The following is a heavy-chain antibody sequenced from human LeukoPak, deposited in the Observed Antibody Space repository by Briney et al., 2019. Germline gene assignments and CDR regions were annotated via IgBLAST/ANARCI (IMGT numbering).Heavy chain of an antibody. V-gene: IGHV4-39*01. CDR1: GGSISSSSYY. CDR3: TRQVEAYCSGGSCPLFDY. Sequence: SETLSLTRTVAGGSISSSSYYCGWIRQPPGKGLEGIGSIYYSGSTYYNPSLKSRVTISVDTSKTQFSLKLSSVTAADTAVYYCTRQVEAYCSGGSCPLFDYWGQGTLVTVSS. CDR2: IYYSGST. J-gene: IGHJ4*02. D-gene: IGHD2-15*01.